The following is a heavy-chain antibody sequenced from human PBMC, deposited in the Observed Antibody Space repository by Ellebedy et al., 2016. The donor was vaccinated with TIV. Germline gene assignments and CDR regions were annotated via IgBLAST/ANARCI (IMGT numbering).Heavy chain of an antibody. CDR1: GGSISSGGYY. J-gene: IGHJ4*02. Sequence: SETLSLTXTVSGGSISSGGYYWSWIRQHPGKGLEWIGYIYYSGSTYYNPSLKSRVTISVDTSKNQFSLKLSSVTAADTAVYYCARGALVGPYYYGSGSPYYFDYWGQGTLVTVSS. CDR2: IYYSGST. V-gene: IGHV4-31*03. CDR3: ARGALVGPYYYGSGSPYYFDY. D-gene: IGHD3-10*01.